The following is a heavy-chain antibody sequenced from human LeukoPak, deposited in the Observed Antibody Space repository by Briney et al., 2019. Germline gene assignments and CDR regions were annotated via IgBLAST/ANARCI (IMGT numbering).Heavy chain of an antibody. J-gene: IGHJ5*02. CDR2: IIPIFGTA. Sequence: ASVKVSCKASGGTFSSYAISWVRHAPGQGLEWMGGIIPIFGTANYAQKFQGRVTITADKSTSTAYMELSSLRSEDTAVYYCARDRLPAAGTLDWFDPWGQGTLVTVSS. CDR1: GGTFSSYA. CDR3: ARDRLPAAGTLDWFDP. V-gene: IGHV1-69*06. D-gene: IGHD6-13*01.